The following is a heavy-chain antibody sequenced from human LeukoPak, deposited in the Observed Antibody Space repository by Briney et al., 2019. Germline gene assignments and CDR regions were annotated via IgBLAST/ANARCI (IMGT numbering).Heavy chain of an antibody. CDR3: ARMGGIAVAGYWYFDL. V-gene: IGHV4-59*01. CDR1: GGSINSYY. D-gene: IGHD6-19*01. J-gene: IGHJ2*01. Sequence: PSETLSLTCTVSGGSINSYYWSWMRQPPGKGLDWIGHIYSSGSTNYSPSLKSRVTLSADTSKNQFSLRLSSVTAADTAVYYCARMGGIAVAGYWYFDLWGRGTLVTVSS. CDR2: IYSSGST.